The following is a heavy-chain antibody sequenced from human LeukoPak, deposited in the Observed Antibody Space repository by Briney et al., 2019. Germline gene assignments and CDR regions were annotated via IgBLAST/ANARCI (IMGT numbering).Heavy chain of an antibody. CDR2: FDPEDGET. CDR3: ALQGGYNWNDDPSHMDV. J-gene: IGHJ6*03. CDR1: GGTFSSYA. V-gene: IGHV1-24*01. Sequence: GASVKVSCKASGGTFSSYAISWVRQAPGKGLEWMGGFDPEDGETIYAQKFQGRVTMTEDTSTDTAYMELSSLRSEDTAVYYCALQGGYNWNDDPSHMDVWGKGTTVTVSS. D-gene: IGHD1-1*01.